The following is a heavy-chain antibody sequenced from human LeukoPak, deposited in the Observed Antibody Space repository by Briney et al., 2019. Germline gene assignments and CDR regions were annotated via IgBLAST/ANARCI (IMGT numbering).Heavy chain of an antibody. CDR1: GFTFSSYA. V-gene: IGHV3-23*01. Sequence: GGSLRLSCAASGFTFSSYAMSWVRQAPGKGLEWVSAISGSGGSTYYADSVKGRFTISRENSKNTLYLQMNSLRAEDTAVYYCARDRYCSGGSCCDWFDPWGQGTLVTVSS. CDR3: ARDRYCSGGSCCDWFDP. CDR2: ISGSGGST. J-gene: IGHJ5*02. D-gene: IGHD2-15*01.